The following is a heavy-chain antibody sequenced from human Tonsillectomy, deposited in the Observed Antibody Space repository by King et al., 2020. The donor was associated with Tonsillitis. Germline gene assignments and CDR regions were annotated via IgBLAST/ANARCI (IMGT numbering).Heavy chain of an antibody. D-gene: IGHD6-6*01. CDR2: ISSSSSYI. V-gene: IGHV3-21*01. J-gene: IGHJ3*02. Sequence: VQLVESGGGLVKPGGSLRLSCAASGFTFSSYSMNWVRQAPGKGLEWVSSISSSSSYIYYADSVKGRFTISRDNAKNSLYLQMNSLRAEDTAVYYCARESRASYRSSGDDAFDIWGQGTMVTVSS. CDR3: ARESRASYRSSGDDAFDI. CDR1: GFTFSSYS.